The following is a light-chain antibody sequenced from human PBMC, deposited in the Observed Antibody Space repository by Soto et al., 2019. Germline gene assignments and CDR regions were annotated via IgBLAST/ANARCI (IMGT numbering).Light chain of an antibody. J-gene: IGKJ1*01. CDR1: QSISTY. CDR3: QQSYSTPET. CDR2: AAS. V-gene: IGKV1-39*01. Sequence: QMTQSPSSLSASVGDRVTITCRASQSISTYLNWYQQKPGEAPQLLIYAASSLQSGVPSRFSGSGSGTDFTLTISSLQPEDFATYYCQQSYSTPETFGQGTKVDIK.